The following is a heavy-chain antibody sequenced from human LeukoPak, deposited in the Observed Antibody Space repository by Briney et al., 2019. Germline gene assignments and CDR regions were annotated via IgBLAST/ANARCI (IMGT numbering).Heavy chain of an antibody. J-gene: IGHJ4*02. V-gene: IGHV4-39*01. CDR3: ASGRITMIVVVKGPFDY. D-gene: IGHD3-22*01. CDR1: GGSISSSSYY. Sequence: SETLSLTCTVSGGSISSSSYYWGWIRQPPGKGLEWIGSIYYSGSTYYNPSLKSRVTISVDTSKNQFSLKLSSATAADTAVYYCASGRITMIVVVKGPFDYWGQGTLVTVSS. CDR2: IYYSGST.